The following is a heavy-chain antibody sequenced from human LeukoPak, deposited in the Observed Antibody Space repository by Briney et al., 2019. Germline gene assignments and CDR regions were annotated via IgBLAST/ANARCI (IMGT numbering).Heavy chain of an antibody. D-gene: IGHD3-22*01. J-gene: IGHJ4*02. CDR3: ARKGGYSSGYYY. Sequence: PGRSPRLSCAASGFTFSDYWMTWVRQAPGKGLEWVANIKQDGSEKDYVDSVKGRFTISRDNAKNSLYLQMDSLRVEDTAVYYCARKGGYSSGYYYWGQGTLVTVSS. V-gene: IGHV3-7*01. CDR2: IKQDGSEK. CDR1: GFTFSDYW.